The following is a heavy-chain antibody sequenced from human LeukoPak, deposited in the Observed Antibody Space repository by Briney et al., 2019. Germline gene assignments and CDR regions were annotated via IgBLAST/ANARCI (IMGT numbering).Heavy chain of an antibody. J-gene: IGHJ5*02. V-gene: IGHV3-15*07. Sequence: GGSLRLSCATSGFTFSNAWMNWVRQAPGKGLEWVGRIRSNSDGGTIDYAAPVKGRFTLSRDDSKTTLYLQMNSLRTEDTAVYYCATDFYDSTWGQGTLVTVSS. CDR2: IRSNSDGGTI. D-gene: IGHD3-22*01. CDR3: ATDFYDST. CDR1: GFTFSNAW.